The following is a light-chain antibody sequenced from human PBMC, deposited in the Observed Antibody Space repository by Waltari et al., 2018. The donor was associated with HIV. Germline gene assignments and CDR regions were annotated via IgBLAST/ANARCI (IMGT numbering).Light chain of an antibody. J-gene: IGKJ2*01. CDR1: QSISSY. V-gene: IGKV1-39*01. CDR3: QQSYGNPDT. Sequence: IQMTQSPASLSASVGDRVIIPFRASQSISSYLNWYQQKARKAPKLLIYAASSLQSGVPSRFSGSGSGTDFTLTISSLQPEDFATYYCQQSYGNPDTFGQGTKLDIK. CDR2: AAS.